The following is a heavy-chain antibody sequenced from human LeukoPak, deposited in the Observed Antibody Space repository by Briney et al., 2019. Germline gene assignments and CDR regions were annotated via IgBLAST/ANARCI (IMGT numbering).Heavy chain of an antibody. V-gene: IGHV3-21*01. CDR1: GFTFSSYS. Sequence: GGSLGLSCAASGFTFSSYSMNWVRQAPGKGLEWVSSISSSSSYIYYADSVKGRFTISRDNSKNTLYLQMNSLRAEDTAVYYCAKVQVRQWLVWGVFDYWGQGTLVTVSS. CDR3: AKVQVRQWLVWGVFDY. CDR2: ISSSSSYI. J-gene: IGHJ4*02. D-gene: IGHD6-19*01.